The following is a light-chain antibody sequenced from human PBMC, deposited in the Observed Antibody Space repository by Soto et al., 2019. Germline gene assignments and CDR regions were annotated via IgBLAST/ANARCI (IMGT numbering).Light chain of an antibody. J-gene: IGKJ4*01. CDR2: DAS. Sequence: EIVLTQSPATLSLSPGERATLSCRASQSVSSSLAWYQQKPGQAPRLPIYDASNRATGIPARFSGSGSGTDFTLTITSLEPEDFAVYYCQQRSNWPLTFGGGTKVEIK. CDR1: QSVSSS. V-gene: IGKV3-11*01. CDR3: QQRSNWPLT.